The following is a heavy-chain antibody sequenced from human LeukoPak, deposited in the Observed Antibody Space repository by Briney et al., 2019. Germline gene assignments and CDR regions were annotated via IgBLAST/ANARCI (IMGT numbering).Heavy chain of an antibody. CDR3: ARDPGGMDV. J-gene: IGHJ6*04. Sequence: PGRSLRLSCAASGFTFSSYGMHWVRQAPGKGLEWVAVIWYDGSNKYYADSVKGRFTISRDNSKNTLYLQMNSLRAEDTAVYYCARDPGGMDVWGKGTTVTVSS. CDR1: GFTFSSYG. V-gene: IGHV3-33*01. CDR2: IWYDGSNK.